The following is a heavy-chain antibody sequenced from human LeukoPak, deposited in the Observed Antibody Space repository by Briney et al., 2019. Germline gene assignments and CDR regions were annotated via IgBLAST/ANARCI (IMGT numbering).Heavy chain of an antibody. CDR2: IFSNDEK. CDR1: GGSISSGGYY. V-gene: IGHV2-26*01. Sequence: ETLSLTCTVSGGSISSGGYYWSWIRQPPGKALEWLAHIFSNDEKSYSTSLKSRLTISKDTSKSQVVLTMTNMDPVDTATYYCARANYDYVWGSYPYRYYYYGMDVWGQGTTVTVSS. CDR3: ARANYDYVWGSYPYRYYYYGMDV. D-gene: IGHD3-16*01. J-gene: IGHJ6*02.